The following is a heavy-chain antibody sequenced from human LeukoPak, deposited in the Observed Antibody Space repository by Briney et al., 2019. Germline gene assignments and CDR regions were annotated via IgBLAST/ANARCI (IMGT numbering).Heavy chain of an antibody. V-gene: IGHV3-48*03. CDR3: ARDGWFGELPSYFAY. CDR2: ISSSGSTI. D-gene: IGHD3-10*01. CDR1: GFTFSSYE. J-gene: IGHJ4*02. Sequence: GGSLRLSCAASGFTFSSYEMNWVRQAPGKGLEWVSYISSSGSTIYHADSVKGRFTISRDNAKNSLYLQMNSLRAEDTAVYYCARDGWFGELPSYFAYWGQGPLVTVPS.